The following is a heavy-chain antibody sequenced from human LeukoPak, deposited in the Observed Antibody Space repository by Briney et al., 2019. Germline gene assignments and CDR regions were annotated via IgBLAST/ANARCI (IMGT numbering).Heavy chain of an antibody. CDR3: ASGLQSRDGYNYVGVGDY. Sequence: PSETLSLTCTVSGGSISSSSYYWGWIRQPPGKGLEWIGSIYYSGSTYCNPSLKSRVTISVDTSKNQFSLKLSSVTAADTAVYYCASGLQSRDGYNYVGVGDYWGQGTLVTVSS. CDR1: GGSISSSSYY. CDR2: IYYSGST. V-gene: IGHV4-39*01. D-gene: IGHD5-24*01. J-gene: IGHJ4*02.